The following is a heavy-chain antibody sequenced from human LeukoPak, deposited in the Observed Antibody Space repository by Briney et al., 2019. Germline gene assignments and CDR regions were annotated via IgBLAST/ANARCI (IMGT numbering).Heavy chain of an antibody. CDR2: IYYSGST. CDR1: GGSISGYY. V-gene: IGHV4-59*01. Sequence: PSETPSLTCIVSGGSISGYYWSWIRQPPGKGLEWIGYIYYSGSTNYNPSLKSRVTISVDTSKNQFSLKLSSVTAADTAVYYCARDRRGFDPWGQGTLVTVSS. J-gene: IGHJ5*02. CDR3: ARDRRGFDP.